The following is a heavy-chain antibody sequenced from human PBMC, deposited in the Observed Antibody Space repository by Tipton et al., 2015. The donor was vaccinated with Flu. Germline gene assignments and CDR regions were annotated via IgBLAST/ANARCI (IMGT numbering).Heavy chain of an antibody. D-gene: IGHD3-10*01. V-gene: IGHV4-59*12. CDR2: IYNSGYT. CDR1: NGSLSAYY. J-gene: IGHJ4*02. Sequence: GLVKPSETLSLTCIVSNGSLSAYYWNWIRQSPGKGLEWIGYIYNSGYTSYHPSFKSRVTISVDTSKNQFSLKLSSLTAADTAVYYCARGLYGSGSYQRRYFDSWGQGTLVTVSS. CDR3: ARGLYGSGSYQRRYFDS.